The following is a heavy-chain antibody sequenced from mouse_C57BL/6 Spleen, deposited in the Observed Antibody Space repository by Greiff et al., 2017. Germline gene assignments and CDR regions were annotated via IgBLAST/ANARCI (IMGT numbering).Heavy chain of an antibody. CDR1: GFNIKDYY. CDR3: ASYGSNAMDY. D-gene: IGHD1-1*02. J-gene: IGHJ4*01. Sequence: VQLQQSGAELVKPGASVKLSCTASGFNIKDYYMHWVKQRTEQGLEWIGRIDPENGETKYAQKFQGKATITSATSSNTAYLRLSSLTSADTAVYCCASYGSNAMDYWGQGTSVTVSS. V-gene: IGHV14-2*01. CDR2: IDPENGET.